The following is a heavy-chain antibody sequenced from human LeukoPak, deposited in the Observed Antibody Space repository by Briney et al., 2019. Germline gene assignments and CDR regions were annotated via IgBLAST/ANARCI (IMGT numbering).Heavy chain of an antibody. CDR1: GFTFSSYG. V-gene: IGHV3-30*18. J-gene: IGHJ4*02. CDR2: ISYDGSNK. D-gene: IGHD7-27*01. Sequence: GGSLRLSCAASGFTFSSYGMHWVRQAPGKGLEWVAVISYDGSNKYYADSVKGRFTISRDNSKNTLYLQMNSLRAEDTAVYYCANLGRLEGPNYFDYWGQGTLVTVSS. CDR3: ANLGRLEGPNYFDY.